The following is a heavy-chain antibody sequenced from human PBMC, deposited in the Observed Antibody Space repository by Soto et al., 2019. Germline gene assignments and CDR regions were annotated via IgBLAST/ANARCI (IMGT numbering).Heavy chain of an antibody. CDR1: GGSISSYY. J-gene: IGHJ4*02. Sequence: PSETLSLTCTVSGGSISSYYWSWIRQPPGKGLEWIGYIYYSGSTNYNPSLKSRVTISVDTSKNQFSLKLNSVTAADTAVYYCARDKITGLFDYWGQGTLVTVS. V-gene: IGHV4-59*01. CDR3: ARDKITGLFDY. CDR2: IYYSGST. D-gene: IGHD2-8*02.